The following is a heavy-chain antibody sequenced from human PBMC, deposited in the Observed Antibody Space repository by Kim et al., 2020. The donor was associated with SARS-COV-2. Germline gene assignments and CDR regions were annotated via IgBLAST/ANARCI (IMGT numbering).Heavy chain of an antibody. J-gene: IGHJ6*02. CDR3: ATDLLVGATSYGMDV. Sequence: AGSGKGRFTIPRDKSQNQQYLQMTSLRAEDTAVYYCATDLLVGATSYGMDVWGQGTTVTVSS. D-gene: IGHD1-26*01. V-gene: IGHV3-30*07.